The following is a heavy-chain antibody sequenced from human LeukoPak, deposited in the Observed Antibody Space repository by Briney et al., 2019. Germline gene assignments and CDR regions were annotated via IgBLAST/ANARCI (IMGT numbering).Heavy chain of an antibody. Sequence: SETLSLTCDVSGGSIDSTNWWNWVRQPPGKGLEWIGYIYYSGSTYYNPSLKSRVTISVDTSKNQFSLKLSSVTAADTAVYYCAREDTAMVLDYWGQGTLVTVSS. CDR2: IYYSGST. CDR3: AREDTAMVLDY. J-gene: IGHJ4*02. D-gene: IGHD5-18*01. CDR1: GGSIDSTNW. V-gene: IGHV4/OR15-8*01.